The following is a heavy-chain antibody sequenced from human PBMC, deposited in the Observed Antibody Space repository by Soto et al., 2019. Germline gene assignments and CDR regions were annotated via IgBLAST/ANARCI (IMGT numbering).Heavy chain of an antibody. CDR1: EFTFSPYP. V-gene: IGHV3-30*09. J-gene: IGHJ6*02. CDR2: ISFDGATK. D-gene: IGHD6-6*01. Sequence: QEQLVESGGGVVQPGRPLRLSCAASEFTFSPYPMHWVLQAPGKGLECVAVISFDGATKYYADSVKGRFAISRDNSMNTLYLQMNSLRPEDTAVYYCAKDQSASSNSYHAMDVWGPGTTVTVSS. CDR3: AKDQSASSNSYHAMDV.